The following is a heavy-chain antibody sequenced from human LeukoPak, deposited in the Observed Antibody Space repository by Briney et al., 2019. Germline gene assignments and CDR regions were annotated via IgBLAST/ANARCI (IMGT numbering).Heavy chain of an antibody. CDR3: AIIGEDYGDYVGYFDY. Sequence: SVKVFCKASGGTFSSYAISWVRQAPGQGVEWMGRIIPILGIANYAQKFQGRVTITADKSTSTAYMELSSLRSEDTAVYYCAIIGEDYGDYVGYFDYWGQGTLVTVSS. V-gene: IGHV1-69*04. J-gene: IGHJ4*02. CDR2: IIPILGIA. D-gene: IGHD4-17*01. CDR1: GGTFSSYA.